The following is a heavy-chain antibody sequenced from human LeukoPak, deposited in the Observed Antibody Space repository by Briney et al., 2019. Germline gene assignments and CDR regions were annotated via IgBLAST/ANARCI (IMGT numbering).Heavy chain of an antibody. J-gene: IGHJ2*01. D-gene: IGHD5/OR15-5a*01. CDR1: GFTFSSYA. Sequence: GGSLRLSCAASGFTFSSYAMHWVRQAPGKGLEWVAVISYDGSNKYYADSVKGRFTISRDNSKNTLYLQMNSLRAEDTAVYYCARDVYDFDSYWYFDLWGRGTLVTVSS. CDR2: ISYDGSNK. CDR3: ARDVYDFDSYWYFDL. V-gene: IGHV3-30-3*01.